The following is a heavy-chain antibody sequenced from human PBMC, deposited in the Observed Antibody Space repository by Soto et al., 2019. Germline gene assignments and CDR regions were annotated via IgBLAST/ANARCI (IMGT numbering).Heavy chain of an antibody. CDR1: GFTFRSYF. V-gene: IGHV3-74*01. Sequence: EVQLVESGGGLVQPGGSLRLSCAASGFTFRSYFMAWVRQAPGKGPVLVAHTTGDGSKSNHADSVRGRFTISRDNAKKPLYLQMNSLRDEDTAMYYCARENWYSMDVWGQGTTVTVSS. CDR2: TTGDGSKS. J-gene: IGHJ6*02. D-gene: IGHD6-13*01. CDR3: ARENWYSMDV.